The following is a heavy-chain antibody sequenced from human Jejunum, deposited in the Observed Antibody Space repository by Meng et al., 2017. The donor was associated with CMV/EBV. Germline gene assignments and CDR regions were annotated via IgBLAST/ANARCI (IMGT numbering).Heavy chain of an antibody. CDR3: ARDIDH. V-gene: IGHV3-21*01. J-gene: IGHJ5*02. Sequence: EVQLVDSGGGLVKPWGTLSLSCIGSGFTFSSYKMNWVRQAPGKGLEWVSSISSSSRYINYADSVKGRFTISRDNAKNSLYLQMNSLRVEDTAIYYCARDIDHWGQGTLVTVSS. CDR2: ISSSSRYI. CDR1: GFTFSSYK.